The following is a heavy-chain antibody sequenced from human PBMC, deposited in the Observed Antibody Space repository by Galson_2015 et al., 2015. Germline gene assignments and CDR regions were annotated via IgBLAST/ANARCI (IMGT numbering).Heavy chain of an antibody. CDR3: ARASGSYYEGAFDI. CDR2: IWYDGGNK. V-gene: IGHV3-33*01. J-gene: IGHJ3*02. D-gene: IGHD3-10*01. CDR1: GFTFSSYG. Sequence: SLRLSCAASGFTFSSYGMHWVRQAPGKGLEWVAVIWYDGGNKYYADSVKGRFTISRDNSKNTLYLQMNSLRAEDTAVYYCARASGSYYEGAFDIWGQGTMVTVSS.